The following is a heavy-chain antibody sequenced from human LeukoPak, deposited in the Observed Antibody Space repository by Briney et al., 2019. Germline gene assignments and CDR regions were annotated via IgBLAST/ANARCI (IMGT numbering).Heavy chain of an antibody. J-gene: IGHJ1*01. D-gene: IGHD1-26*01. Sequence: SETLSLTCTVSGYSISSGYYWGWIRQPPGKGLGWIGSIYHSGSTYYNPSLKSRVTISVDTSKNQFSLKLSSVTAADMAVYYCARDGMVLRPSHFQHWGQGTLVTVSS. CDR1: GYSISSGYY. V-gene: IGHV4-38-2*02. CDR3: ARDGMVLRPSHFQH. CDR2: IYHSGST.